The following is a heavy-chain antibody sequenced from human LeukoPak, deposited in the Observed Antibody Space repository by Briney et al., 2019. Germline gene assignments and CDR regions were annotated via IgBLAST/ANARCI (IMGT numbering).Heavy chain of an antibody. Sequence: GGSLRLSCAASGFTFSSYAMHWVRQAPGKGLEWVAVISYDGSNKYYADSVKGRFTISRDNSKNTLYLQMNSLRAEDTAVYYCAKDQLLWFGELGGSDYWGQGTLVTVSS. CDR3: AKDQLLWFGELGGSDY. D-gene: IGHD3-10*01. V-gene: IGHV3-30-3*01. CDR2: ISYDGSNK. J-gene: IGHJ4*02. CDR1: GFTFSSYA.